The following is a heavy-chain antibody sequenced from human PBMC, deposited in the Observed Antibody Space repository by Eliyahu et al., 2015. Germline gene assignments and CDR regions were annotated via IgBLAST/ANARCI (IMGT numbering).Heavy chain of an antibody. Sequence: QVQLVQSGAEVKKPGASVRVSCKASGYTFTGYYIHWVRQAPGQGLEWMGWINPNSGDTNYAQNFQGWVTMTRDTSISTAYMELTRLRSDDTAVYYCARSGLSKCFDPWGQGTLVTVSS. V-gene: IGHV1-2*04. J-gene: IGHJ5*02. CDR2: INPNSGDT. CDR1: GYTFTGYY. CDR3: ARSGLSKCFDP. D-gene: IGHD2-2*01.